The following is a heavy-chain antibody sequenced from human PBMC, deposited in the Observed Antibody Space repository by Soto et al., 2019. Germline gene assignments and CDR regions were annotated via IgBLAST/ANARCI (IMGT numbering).Heavy chain of an antibody. Sequence: GASVKVSCKASGYTFTNYGITWVRQAPGQGLEWMGWISAYNGNTNYAQKLQDRVTMTTDTSTSTAYMELRSLRSDDTAVYYCAIDVYCSSTICYVGRRGCDYWGQGTLVTVSS. V-gene: IGHV1-18*01. CDR2: ISAYNGNT. J-gene: IGHJ4*02. D-gene: IGHD2-2*01. CDR3: AIDVYCSSTICYVGRRGCDY. CDR1: GYTFTNYG.